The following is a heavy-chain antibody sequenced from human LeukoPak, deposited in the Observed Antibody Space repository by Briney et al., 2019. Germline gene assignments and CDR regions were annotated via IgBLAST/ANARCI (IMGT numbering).Heavy chain of an antibody. Sequence: GGSLRLSCVASGFTLSDYYMGWIRQAPGKGLEWVSYISSSGSIIYYADSVKGRFTISRDNSKNTLYLQMNSLRAEDTAVYYCARGGSSGWYPIVDYWGQGTLVTVSS. J-gene: IGHJ4*02. CDR2: ISSSGSII. D-gene: IGHD6-19*01. CDR1: GFTLSDYY. V-gene: IGHV3-11*04. CDR3: ARGGSSGWYPIVDY.